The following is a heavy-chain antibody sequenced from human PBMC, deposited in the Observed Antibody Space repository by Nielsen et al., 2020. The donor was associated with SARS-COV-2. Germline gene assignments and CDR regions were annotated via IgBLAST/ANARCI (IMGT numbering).Heavy chain of an antibody. V-gene: IGHV4-30-4*01. CDR2: IYYSGST. Sequence: WMRQPPGKGLEWIGYIYYSGSTYYNPSLKSRVTISVDTSKNQFSLKLSSVTAADTAVYYCARAGIAAAGNWFDPWGQGTLVTVSS. J-gene: IGHJ5*02. CDR3: ARAGIAAAGNWFDP. D-gene: IGHD6-13*01.